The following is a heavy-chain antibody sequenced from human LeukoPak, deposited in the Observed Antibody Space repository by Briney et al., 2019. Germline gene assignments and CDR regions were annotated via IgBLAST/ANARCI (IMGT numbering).Heavy chain of an antibody. CDR2: IYTSGST. Sequence: SETLSLTCTVSGGSISGYYWSWIRQPAGKGLEWIGLIYTSGSTNYNPSLKSRVTMSVDTSKNQFSLKLSSVTAADTAVYYCARGGDGYKNAFDIWGQGTMVTVSS. CDR1: GGSISGYY. V-gene: IGHV4-4*07. J-gene: IGHJ3*02. CDR3: ARGGDGYKNAFDI. D-gene: IGHD5-24*01.